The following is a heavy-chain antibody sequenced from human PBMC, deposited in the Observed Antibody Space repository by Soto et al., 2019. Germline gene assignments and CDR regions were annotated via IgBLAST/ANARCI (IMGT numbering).Heavy chain of an antibody. J-gene: IGHJ5*02. V-gene: IGHV4-34*01. CDR3: ARLVGRYDILVDP. CDR1: GGSFSGYY. CDR2: INHSGST. Sequence: PSETLSLTCAVYGGSFSGYYWSWIRQPPGKGLEWIGEINHSGSTNYSPSLKSRVTISVDTSKNQFSLKLSSVTVADTAVYYCARLVGRYDILVDPWGQGTLVTVSS. D-gene: IGHD3-9*01.